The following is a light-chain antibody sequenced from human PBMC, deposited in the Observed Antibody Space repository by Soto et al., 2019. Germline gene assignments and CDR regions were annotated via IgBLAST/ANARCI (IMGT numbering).Light chain of an antibody. Sequence: EIVLPQSPGTLSLSPGERAALSCRASQSVNSRLAWYQHKRGQAPRLLISGASSRATGIPDRFSGSGSATDFTLTISRLEPEDVALYYCQHYGRSPITFGQGTRLEIK. J-gene: IGKJ5*01. V-gene: IGKV3-20*01. CDR2: GAS. CDR3: QHYGRSPIT. CDR1: QSVNSR.